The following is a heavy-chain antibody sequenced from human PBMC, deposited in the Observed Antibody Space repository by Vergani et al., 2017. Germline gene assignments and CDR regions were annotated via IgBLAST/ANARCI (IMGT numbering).Heavy chain of an antibody. CDR2: IWYDGSNK. J-gene: IGHJ5*01. CDR1: GFTFSSHG. CDR3: ARWGNEKRLDS. Sequence: QVQLVESEGGVVQPGRSLTLSCVASGFTFSSHGMHWVRQAPGKGLEWVAIIWYDGSNKYYGDSVKGRFTISRDNSKNTLYLQMNSLGVEDPAVYYCARWGNEKRLDSWGQGTLVTVSS. V-gene: IGHV3-33*01. D-gene: IGHD1-1*01.